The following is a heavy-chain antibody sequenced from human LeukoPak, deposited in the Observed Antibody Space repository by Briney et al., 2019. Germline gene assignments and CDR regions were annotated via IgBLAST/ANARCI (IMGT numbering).Heavy chain of an antibody. CDR2: IKKDGSEK. J-gene: IGHJ4*02. CDR1: GFTFSNFW. Sequence: GGSLRLSCAASGFTFSNFWMNWVRQAPGKGPEWVANIKKDGSEKYYVDSVKGRFTISRDNARNSLYLQMNGLRVEDTAVYYCAGGAGWLIDYWGQGTLVTVSS. CDR3: AGGAGWLIDY. V-gene: IGHV3-7*01. D-gene: IGHD3-22*01.